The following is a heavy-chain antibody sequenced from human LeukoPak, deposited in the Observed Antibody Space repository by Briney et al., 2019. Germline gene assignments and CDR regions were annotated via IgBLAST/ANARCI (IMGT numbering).Heavy chain of an antibody. CDR1: GGSFSGYY. Sequence: SETLSLTCAVYGGSFSGYYWSWIRQPPGKGLEWIGEINHSGSTNYNPSLKSRATISVDTSKNQFSLKLSSVTAADTAVYYCARVGITMIVVVSNWFDPWGQGTLVTVSS. V-gene: IGHV4-34*01. CDR3: ARVGITMIVVVSNWFDP. J-gene: IGHJ5*02. D-gene: IGHD3-22*01. CDR2: INHSGST.